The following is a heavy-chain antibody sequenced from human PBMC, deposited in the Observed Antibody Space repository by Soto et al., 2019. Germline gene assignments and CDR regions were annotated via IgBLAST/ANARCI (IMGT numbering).Heavy chain of an antibody. J-gene: IGHJ6*03. D-gene: IGHD3-16*01. CDR1: GGSISSYY. V-gene: IGHV4-59*13. CDR3: ARDHYDYIWGSDSGGYYYYYMDV. Sequence: PSETLSLTCTVSGGSISSYYWSWIRQPPGKGLEWIGYIYYSGSTNYNPSLKSRVTISVDTSKNQFSLKLSSVTAADTAVYYCARDHYDYIWGSDSGGYYYYYMDVWAKGTLVTVSS. CDR2: IYYSGST.